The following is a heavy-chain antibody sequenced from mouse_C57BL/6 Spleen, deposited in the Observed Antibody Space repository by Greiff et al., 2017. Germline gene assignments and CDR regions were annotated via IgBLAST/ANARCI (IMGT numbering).Heavy chain of an antibody. J-gene: IGHJ4*01. CDR3: ARNGGSSVEYAMDY. V-gene: IGHV2-2*01. CDR2: IWSGGST. D-gene: IGHD1-1*01. CDR1: GFSLTSYG. Sequence: QVQLQQSGPGLVQPSQSLSITCPVSGFSLTSYGVHWVRQSPGTGLEWLGVIWSGGSTDYNAAFISRLSISKDNSKSQVFFKMNSLQADDTAIYYCARNGGSSVEYAMDYWGQGTSVTVSS.